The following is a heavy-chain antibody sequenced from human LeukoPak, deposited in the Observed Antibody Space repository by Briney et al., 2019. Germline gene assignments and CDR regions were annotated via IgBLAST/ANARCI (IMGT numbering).Heavy chain of an antibody. Sequence: GGSLRLSCAASGFTFSSYAMQWVRQAPGQGLEWVAVISFDGSNKYYAASVKGRFTISRDNSNNTLFLHMNSLRAEDTAIYYCARGRGYSTSDYWGQGTLVTVSS. CDR1: GFTFSSYA. J-gene: IGHJ4*02. V-gene: IGHV3-30*04. CDR3: ARGRGYSTSDY. CDR2: ISFDGSNK. D-gene: IGHD6-6*01.